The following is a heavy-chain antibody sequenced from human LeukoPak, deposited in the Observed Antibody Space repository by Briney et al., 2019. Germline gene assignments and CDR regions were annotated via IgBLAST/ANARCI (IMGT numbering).Heavy chain of an antibody. D-gene: IGHD3/OR15-3a*01. CDR2: FLSGGTT. CDR3: AMTQYTDVDLDDYYVDV. CDR1: SGSIVGYS. J-gene: IGHJ6*03. V-gene: IGHV4-4*07. Sequence: SETLSLTCTVSSGSIVGYSWTWIRQPAGKGLQWIGHFLSGGTTNYNPSLKSRVTISLDKSKNHVSLRLTSVTAADTAVYFCAMTQYTDVDLDDYYVDVWGKGTAVTVSS.